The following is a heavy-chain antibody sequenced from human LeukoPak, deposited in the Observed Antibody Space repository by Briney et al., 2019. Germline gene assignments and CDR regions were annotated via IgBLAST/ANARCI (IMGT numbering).Heavy chain of an antibody. CDR3: ARDWSGWPEPDYYYYGMDV. CDR1: GFTFSSYS. Sequence: SGGSLRLSCAASGFTFSSYSMNWVRQAPGKGLEWVSSISSSSSYIYYADSVKGRFTISRDNAKNSLYLQMNSLRAEDTAVYYCARDWSGWPEPDYYYYGMDVWGQGTTVTVSS. V-gene: IGHV3-21*01. D-gene: IGHD3-3*01. CDR2: ISSSSSYI. J-gene: IGHJ6*02.